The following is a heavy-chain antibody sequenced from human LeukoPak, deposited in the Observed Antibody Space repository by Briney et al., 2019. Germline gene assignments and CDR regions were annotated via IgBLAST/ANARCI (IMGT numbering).Heavy chain of an antibody. V-gene: IGHV1-18*01. CDR2: ISGYNGNT. Sequence: ASVKVSCKASGYTFTSYGITWVRQAPGQGLEWMGWISGYNGNTNYAQKLQGRVTMTTDTSTSKAYMELRSLRSDDTAVYYCARGGSGAYGSGSYYTALDIWGQGTMVTVSS. D-gene: IGHD3-10*01. CDR1: GYTFTSYG. J-gene: IGHJ3*02. CDR3: ARGGSGAYGSGSYYTALDI.